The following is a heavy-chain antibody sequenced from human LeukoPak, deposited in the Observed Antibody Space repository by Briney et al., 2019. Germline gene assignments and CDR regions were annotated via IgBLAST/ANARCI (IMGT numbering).Heavy chain of an antibody. V-gene: IGHV1-24*01. J-gene: IGHJ4*02. CDR1: GYTLTELS. D-gene: IGHD6-19*01. CDR2: FDPEDGET. CDR3: ATGGKWLVPHDY. Sequence: ASVKVSCKVSGYTLTELSMHWVRQAPGKGLEWMGGFDPEDGETIYAQKFQGRVTMTEDTSTDTAYMELSSLRSEDTAVYYCATGGKWLVPHDYWGQGTLVTVSS.